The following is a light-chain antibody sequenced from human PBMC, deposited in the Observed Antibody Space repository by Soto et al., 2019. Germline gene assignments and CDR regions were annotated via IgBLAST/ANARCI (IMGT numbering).Light chain of an antibody. CDR3: GTGDARRDGNVV. CDR1: SSNIGDNY. CDR2: DND. J-gene: IGLJ1*01. V-gene: IGLV1-51*01. Sequence: QSVLTQPPSVSAAPGQQVTISCSGSSSNIGDNYVSWYQHLPGTAPKLVVYDNDRRPSGIPGRFSGSKSGTSATLVITGLEMGGEAVYYCGTGDARRDGNVVFGTGTK.